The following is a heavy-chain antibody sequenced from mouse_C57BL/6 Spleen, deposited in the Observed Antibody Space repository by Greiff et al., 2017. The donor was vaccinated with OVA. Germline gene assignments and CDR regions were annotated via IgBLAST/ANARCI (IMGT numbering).Heavy chain of an antibody. J-gene: IGHJ2*01. V-gene: IGHV1-69*01. CDR2: IDPSDSYT. CDR1: GYTFTSYW. D-gene: IGHD2-4*01. Sequence: QVQLQQPGAELVMPGASVKLSCTASGYTFTSYWMHWVKQRPGQGLEWIGEIDPSDSYTNYNQKFKGKSTLTVDKSSSTAYMQLSSLTSEYSAVYYGARREDDYDEGFDYWGQGTTVTVSS. CDR3: ARREDDYDEGFDY.